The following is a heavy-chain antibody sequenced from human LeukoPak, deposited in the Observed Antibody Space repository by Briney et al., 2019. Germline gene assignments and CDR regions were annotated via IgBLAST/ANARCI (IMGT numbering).Heavy chain of an antibody. D-gene: IGHD6-19*01. Sequence: GGSLRLSCAASGFTFSSYAMHWVRQAPGKGLEWVAVISYDGSNKYYADSVKGRFTISRDNSKNTLYLQMNSLRAEDTAVYYCARGRTKGRSGWYNWGQGTLVTVSS. CDR3: ARGRTKGRSGWYN. CDR1: GFTFSSYA. CDR2: ISYDGSNK. V-gene: IGHV3-30-3*01. J-gene: IGHJ4*02.